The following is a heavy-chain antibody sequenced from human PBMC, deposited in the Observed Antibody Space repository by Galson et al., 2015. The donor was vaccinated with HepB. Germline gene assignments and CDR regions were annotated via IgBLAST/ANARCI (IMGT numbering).Heavy chain of an antibody. CDR2: ICGSGGST. CDR3: AKRSIAAAGTNYFDY. Sequence: SLRLSCAASGFTFSTYAMSWVRQAPGKGLEWVSVICGSGGSTYYADSVKGRFTISRDNSKNTLYLQMNSLRAEDTAVYYCAKRSIAAAGTNYFDYWGQGILVTVSS. CDR1: GFTFSTYA. J-gene: IGHJ4*02. V-gene: IGHV3-23*01. D-gene: IGHD6-13*01.